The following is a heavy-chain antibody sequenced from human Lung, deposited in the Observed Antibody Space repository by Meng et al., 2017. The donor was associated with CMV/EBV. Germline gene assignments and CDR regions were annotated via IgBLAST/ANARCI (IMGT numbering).Heavy chain of an antibody. D-gene: IGHD3-22*01. CDR2: ISNSSNYI. Sequence: GSGFLYRSDSMNGVRQAPGKGLGSVSAISNSSNYIYYADSVKRRFTISRDNAKNSLYLQMNSLRAEDAAVYYCARSYDSPPPSPFDDWGQGTLVTVSS. CDR3: ARSYDSPPPSPFDD. CDR1: GFLYRSDS. J-gene: IGHJ4*02. V-gene: IGHV3-21*01.